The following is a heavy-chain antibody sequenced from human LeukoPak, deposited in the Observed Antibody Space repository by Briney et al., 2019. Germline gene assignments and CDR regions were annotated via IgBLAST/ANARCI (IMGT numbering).Heavy chain of an antibody. J-gene: IGHJ4*02. D-gene: IGHD4-17*01. CDR3: ESTKPSYGDPDVRFDY. CDR2: INSDGSST. V-gene: IGHV3-74*01. Sequence: GGSLRLSCAASGFTFSSYWMHWVRQAPGKGLVWVSRINSDGSSTSYADSVKGRFTISRDNAKNTLYLHMNSLRAEDTAVYYCESTKPSYGDPDVRFDYWGQGTLVTVSS. CDR1: GFTFSSYW.